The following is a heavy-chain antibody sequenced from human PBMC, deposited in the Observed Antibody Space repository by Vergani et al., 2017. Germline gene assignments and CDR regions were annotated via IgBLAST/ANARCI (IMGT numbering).Heavy chain of an antibody. CDR1: GYTFSNFY. Sequence: QVQLVQSGAEVKKSGASLKFSCQTSGYTFSNFYMHWVRQAPGQGLEWMGIINPSGGHTNYAQKFQGRVTMTRDTSTSTVYMELSSLRSEDTAIYYCARGDYGILTGYRYWGQGTLVTVSA. D-gene: IGHD3-9*01. CDR3: ARGDYGILTGYRY. J-gene: IGHJ4*02. V-gene: IGHV1-46*03. CDR2: INPSGGHT.